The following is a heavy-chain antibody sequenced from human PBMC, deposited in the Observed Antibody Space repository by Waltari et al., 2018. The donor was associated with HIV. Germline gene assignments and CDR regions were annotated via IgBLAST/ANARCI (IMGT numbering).Heavy chain of an antibody. Sequence: QVQLVQSGAEVKKPGASVKVSCKASGYTFSDYYTHWVRQAPGKGLEWMGWIDPNSCGTKYSQKFQGKVTKTRDTSTSTAYMGLRRLRSDDTAVYYCAREGVCLCLWGQGTLGTGSS. J-gene: IGHJ4*02. D-gene: IGHD3-16*01. CDR1: GYTFSDYY. CDR2: IDPNSCGT. V-gene: IGHV1-2*02. CDR3: AREGVCLCL.